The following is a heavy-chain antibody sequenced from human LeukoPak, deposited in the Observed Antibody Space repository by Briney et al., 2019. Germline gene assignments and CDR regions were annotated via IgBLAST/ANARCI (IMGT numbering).Heavy chain of an antibody. CDR1: GGSISSYY. D-gene: IGHD3-9*01. V-gene: IGHV4-4*09. Sequence: SETLSLTCTVSGGSISSYYWSWIRQPPGKGLEWIGYIYTSGSTNYNPSLKSRVTISVDTSKNQFSLKLSSVTAADTAVYYCARQRGYPYYDILTGSSGNWSDPWGQGTLVTVSS. CDR3: ARQRGYPYYDILTGSSGNWSDP. CDR2: IYTSGST. J-gene: IGHJ5*02.